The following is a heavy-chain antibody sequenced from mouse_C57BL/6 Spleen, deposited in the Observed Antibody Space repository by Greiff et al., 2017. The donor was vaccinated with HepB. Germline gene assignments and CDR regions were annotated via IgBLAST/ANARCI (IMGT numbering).Heavy chain of an antibody. J-gene: IGHJ1*03. CDR2: IYPRDGST. Sequence: QVQLQQSGPELVKPGASVKLSCKASGYTFTSYDINWVKQRPGQGLEWIGWIYPRDGSTKYNEKFKGKATLTVDTSSSTAYMELHSLTSEDSVVYFCARSDGYYGWYFDVWGTGTTVTVSS. CDR3: ARSDGYYGWYFDV. D-gene: IGHD2-3*01. CDR1: GYTFTSYD. V-gene: IGHV1-85*01.